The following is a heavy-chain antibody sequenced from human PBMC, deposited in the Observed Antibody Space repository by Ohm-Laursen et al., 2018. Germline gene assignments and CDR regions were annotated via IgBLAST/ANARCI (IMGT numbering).Heavy chain of an antibody. Sequence: SLRLSCSASGFTFSSYWVHWVRQAPGKGLVWVSRISGNGSSTNYADSVKGRFTISKDNTKNTLYLQMNSLRAEDTAVYYCASAVVGGTRNDLDVWGQGTTVTVSS. CDR1: GFTFSSYW. CDR3: ASAVVGGTRNDLDV. V-gene: IGHV3-74*01. D-gene: IGHD1-26*01. J-gene: IGHJ6*02. CDR2: ISGNGSST.